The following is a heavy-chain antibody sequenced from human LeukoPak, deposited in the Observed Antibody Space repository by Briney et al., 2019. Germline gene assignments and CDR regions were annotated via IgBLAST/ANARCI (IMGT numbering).Heavy chain of an antibody. D-gene: IGHD2-8*01. CDR1: GFSVSSYY. CDR2: IYSGGST. Sequence: GGSLRLSCAASGFSVSSYYMDWVRQAPGKGLEWVSVIYSGGSTYYADSVKGRFTISRDNSKNTLFVQMNSLRAEDTAVYYCAREGSNGGYDYWGQGTLVTVAS. V-gene: IGHV3-53*01. CDR3: AREGSNGGYDY. J-gene: IGHJ4*02.